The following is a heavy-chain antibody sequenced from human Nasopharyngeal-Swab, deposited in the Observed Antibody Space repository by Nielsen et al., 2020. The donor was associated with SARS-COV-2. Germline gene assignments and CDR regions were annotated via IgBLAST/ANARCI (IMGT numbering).Heavy chain of an antibody. Sequence: SEPLSLTCAVYGGSFSGYYWSWIRQPPGKGLEWIGEINHSGSTNYNPSLKSRVTISVDTSKNQFSLKLSSVTAADTAVYYCARGKEGVVPAALGMVFYYYYYMDVWGKGTTVTVSS. CDR2: INHSGST. CDR1: GGSFSGYY. CDR3: ARGKEGVVPAALGMVFYYYYYMDV. J-gene: IGHJ6*03. D-gene: IGHD2-2*01. V-gene: IGHV4-34*01.